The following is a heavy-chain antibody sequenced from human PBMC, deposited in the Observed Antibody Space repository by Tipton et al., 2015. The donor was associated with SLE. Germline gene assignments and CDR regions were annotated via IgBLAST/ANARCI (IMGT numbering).Heavy chain of an antibody. V-gene: IGHV4-59*11. CDR1: GGSISSHY. CDR3: ATSRDFWSGYPYYFDY. J-gene: IGHJ4*02. Sequence: TLSLTCTVSGGSISSHYWSWIRQPPGKGLEWIGYIYYSGSTNYNPSLKSRVTISVDTSKNQFSLKLSSVTAADTAVYCCATSRDFWSGYPYYFDYWGQGTLVTVSS. CDR2: IYYSGST. D-gene: IGHD3-3*01.